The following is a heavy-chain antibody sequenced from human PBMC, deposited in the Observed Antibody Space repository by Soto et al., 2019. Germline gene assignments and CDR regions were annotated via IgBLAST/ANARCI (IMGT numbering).Heavy chain of an antibody. J-gene: IGHJ4*02. D-gene: IGHD6-13*01. CDR2: IIPILGIA. Sequence: SVKVSCKASGGTFSSYTISWVRQAPGQGLELMGRIIPILGIANYAQKFQGRVTITADKSTSTAYMELSSLRSEDTALYYCAKELRRYSSSWYPVDYWGQGTLVTVSS. V-gene: IGHV1-69*04. CDR3: AKELRRYSSSWYPVDY. CDR1: GGTFSSYT.